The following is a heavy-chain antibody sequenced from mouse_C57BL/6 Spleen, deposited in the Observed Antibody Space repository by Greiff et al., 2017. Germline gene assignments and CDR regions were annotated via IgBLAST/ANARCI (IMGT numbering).Heavy chain of an antibody. CDR3: ARWDSPKNFAY. D-gene: IGHD4-1*01. J-gene: IGHJ2*01. CDR1: GYTFTSYW. CDR2: INPNSGNT. Sequence: VQLQQSGAELAKPGASVKLSCKASGYTFTSYWMHWVKQRPGQGLEWIGYINPNSGNTKYNQKFKGKATLTADKSSSTAYMQLSSLTYEDSAVYYCARWDSPKNFAYWGQGTTLTVSS. V-gene: IGHV1-7*01.